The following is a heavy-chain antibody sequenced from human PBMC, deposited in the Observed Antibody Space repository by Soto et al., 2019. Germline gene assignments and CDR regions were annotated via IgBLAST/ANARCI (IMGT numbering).Heavy chain of an antibody. D-gene: IGHD3-10*01. CDR2: ISAYNGNT. Sequence: VKVSCKASGYTFTSYGISWVRQAPGQGLEWMGWISAYNGNTNYAQKLQGRVTMTTDTSTSTAYMELRSLRSDDTAVYYCARDPMVRGVISFDPWGQGTLVTVSS. CDR1: GYTFTSYG. V-gene: IGHV1-18*01. J-gene: IGHJ5*02. CDR3: ARDPMVRGVISFDP.